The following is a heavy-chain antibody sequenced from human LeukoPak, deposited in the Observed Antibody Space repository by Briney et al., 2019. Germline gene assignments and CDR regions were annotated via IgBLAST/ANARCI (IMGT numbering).Heavy chain of an antibody. CDR2: IYSGGST. J-gene: IGHJ4*02. CDR3: ARYDFWSGSDY. D-gene: IGHD3-3*01. Sequence: GGSLRLSCAASGFTFSDYYMSWIRQAPGKGLEWVSVIYSGGSTYYADSVKGRFTISRDNSKNTLYLQMNSLRAEDTAVYYCARYDFWSGSDYWGQGTLVTVSS. V-gene: IGHV3-66*02. CDR1: GFTFSDYY.